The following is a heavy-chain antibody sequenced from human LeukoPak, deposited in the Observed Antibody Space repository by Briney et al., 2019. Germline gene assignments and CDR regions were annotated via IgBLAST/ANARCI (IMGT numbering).Heavy chain of an antibody. D-gene: IGHD6-6*01. CDR1: GDSISNYY. CDR2: IYYSGST. J-gene: IGHJ5*02. CDR3: ARGSNWLDL. Sequence: KPSETVSLPCSVPGDSISNYYWSCLRQPPGKGLEWIGYIYYSGSTNYNPTLKSRVTISKDMSKKQVSLKLKSVTAADTAVYYCARGSNWLDLWGQGILVTVSS. V-gene: IGHV4-59*01.